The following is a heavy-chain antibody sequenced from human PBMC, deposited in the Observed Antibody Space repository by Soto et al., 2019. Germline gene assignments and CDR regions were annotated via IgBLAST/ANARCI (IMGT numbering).Heavy chain of an antibody. CDR3: AGVYYGGNSVNNY. D-gene: IGHD2-8*01. CDR2: TSYDGSNK. CDR1: GFTFSSFA. J-gene: IGHJ4*02. V-gene: IGHV3-30-3*01. Sequence: GGSLRLSCAGSGFTFSSFAMSWVRQAPGKGLEWVAATSYDGSNKYYADSVKGRVIISRDNSKNTLDLLLNTLRAEDTAVYYCAGVYYGGNSVNNYWGQGTPVTVSS.